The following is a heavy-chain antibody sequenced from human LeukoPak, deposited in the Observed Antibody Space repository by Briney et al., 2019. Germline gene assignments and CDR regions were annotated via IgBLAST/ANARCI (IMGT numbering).Heavy chain of an antibody. Sequence: SQTLSLTCAISGDSVSSNSAAWNWIRQSPSRGLEWLGRTYYRSNWYTNYALSVKSRITVNPDTTKNQFSLQLNSVTPEDTAVYYCARTYSSGGYTDWFDTWGQGTLVTVSS. D-gene: IGHD6-13*01. CDR3: ARTYSSGGYTDWFDT. V-gene: IGHV6-1*01. CDR2: TYYRSNWYT. J-gene: IGHJ5*02. CDR1: GDSVSSNSAA.